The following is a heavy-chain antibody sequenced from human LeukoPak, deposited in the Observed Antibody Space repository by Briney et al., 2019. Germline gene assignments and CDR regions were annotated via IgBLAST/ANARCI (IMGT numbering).Heavy chain of an antibody. D-gene: IGHD6-6*01. V-gene: IGHV3-30*02. CDR1: GFTFSSYG. J-gene: IGHJ4*02. CDR3: APRPSSSSGVDY. Sequence: GGSLRLXCAASGFTFSSYGMHWVRQAPGKGLEWVAFIRYDGSNKYYADSVKGRFTISRDNSKNTLYLQMNSLRAEDTAVYYCAPRPSSSSGVDYWGQGTLVTVSS. CDR2: IRYDGSNK.